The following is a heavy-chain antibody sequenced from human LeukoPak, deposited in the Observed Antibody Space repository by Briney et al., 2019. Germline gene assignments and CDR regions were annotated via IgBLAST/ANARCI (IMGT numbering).Heavy chain of an antibody. Sequence: TGGSLRLSCAASGFTFSSFWMHWVRQVPGEGLVWVSRINKDGSSITYADSVKGRFTISRDNAKNTLYLQMNSLTAEDTSVYYCARGYTYGRIDYWGQGTLVTVSS. V-gene: IGHV3-74*03. D-gene: IGHD5-18*01. J-gene: IGHJ4*02. CDR3: ARGYTYGRIDY. CDR2: INKDGSSI. CDR1: GFTFSSFW.